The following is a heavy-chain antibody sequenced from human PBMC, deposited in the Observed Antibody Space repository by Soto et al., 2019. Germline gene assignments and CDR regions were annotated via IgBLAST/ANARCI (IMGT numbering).Heavy chain of an antibody. CDR1: GYTFTSYG. J-gene: IGHJ6*02. CDR2: ISAYNGNT. D-gene: IGHD2-21*01. Sequence: VSVKVSCKASGYTFTSYGISWVRQAPGQGLEWMGWISAYNGNTNYAQKLQGRVTMTTDTSTSTAYMELRSLRSDDTAVYYCARSSIAHYYYYGMDVWGQGTTVTVSS. V-gene: IGHV1-18*01. CDR3: ARSSIAHYYYYGMDV.